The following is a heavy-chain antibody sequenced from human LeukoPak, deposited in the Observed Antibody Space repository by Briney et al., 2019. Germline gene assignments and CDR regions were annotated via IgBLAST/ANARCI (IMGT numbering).Heavy chain of an antibody. D-gene: IGHD2-2*01. CDR3: ARPGYCSSTSCPYAY. CDR1: GYSISSGYY. CDR2: IYHSGST. J-gene: IGHJ4*02. V-gene: IGHV4-38-2*01. Sequence: PSETLSLTCAVSGYSISSGYYWGWIRQPPGKGLEWIGGIYHSGSTYYNLSLKSRVTISVDTSKNQFSPKLSSVTAADTAVYYCARPGYCSSTSCPYAYWGQGTLVTVSS.